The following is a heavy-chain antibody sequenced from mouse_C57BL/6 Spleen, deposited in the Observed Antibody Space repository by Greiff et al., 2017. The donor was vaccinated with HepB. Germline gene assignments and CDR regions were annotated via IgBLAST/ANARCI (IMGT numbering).Heavy chain of an antibody. J-gene: IGHJ4*01. D-gene: IGHD1-1*01. CDR2: ISYDGSN. CDR1: GYSITSGYY. CDR3: ASLITTVVARAMDY. V-gene: IGHV3-6*01. Sequence: EVKLMESGPGLVKPSQSLSLTCSVTGYSITSGYYWNWIRQFPGNKLEWMGYISYDGSNNYNPSLKNRISITRDTSKNQFFLKLNSVTTEDTATYYCASLITTVVARAMDYWGQGTSVTVSS.